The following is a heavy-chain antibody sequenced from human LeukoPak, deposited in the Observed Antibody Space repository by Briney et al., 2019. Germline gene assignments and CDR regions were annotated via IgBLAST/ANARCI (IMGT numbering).Heavy chain of an antibody. CDR1: GGSISSGSYY. Sequence: SETLSLTCTVSGGSISSGSYYWSWIRQPAGKGLEWIGRIYTSGSTNYNPSLKSRVTISVDTSKNQFSLKLSSVTAADTAVYYCARIPRNSGSYYSFDYWGQGTLVTVSS. CDR3: ARIPRNSGSYYSFDY. D-gene: IGHD1-26*01. CDR2: IYTSGST. V-gene: IGHV4-61*02. J-gene: IGHJ4*02.